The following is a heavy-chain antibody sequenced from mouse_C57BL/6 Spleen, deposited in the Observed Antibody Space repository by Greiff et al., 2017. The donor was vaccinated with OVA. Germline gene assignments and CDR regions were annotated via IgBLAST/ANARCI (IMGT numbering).Heavy chain of an antibody. CDR3: ARNWDY. CDR1: GFTFSSYG. J-gene: IGHJ2*01. D-gene: IGHD4-1*01. CDR2: ISSGGSYT. V-gene: IGHV5-6*01. Sequence: EVQGVESGGDLVKPGGSLKLSCAASGFTFSSYGMSWVRQTPDKRLEWVATISSGGSYTYYPDSVKGRFTISRDNAKNTLYLQMGSLKSEDTAMYYCARNWDYWGQGTTLTVSS.